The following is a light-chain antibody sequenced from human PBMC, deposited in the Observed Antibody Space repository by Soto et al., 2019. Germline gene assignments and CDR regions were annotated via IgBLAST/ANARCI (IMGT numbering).Light chain of an antibody. CDR1: QTISSW. CDR3: QQNNTYTWT. V-gene: IGKV1-5*03. Sequence: DIQMTQSPSTLSASVGDRVTITCRASQTISSWLAWYQQKPGKAPKLLIYKASILESGVPTRFSGSGSGTEFTLTISSLQPDDFASYYCQQNNTYTWTFGQGTKVEIK. J-gene: IGKJ1*01. CDR2: KAS.